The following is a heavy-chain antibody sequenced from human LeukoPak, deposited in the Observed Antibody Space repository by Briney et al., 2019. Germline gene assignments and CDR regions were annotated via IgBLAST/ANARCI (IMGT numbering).Heavy chain of an antibody. V-gene: IGHV3-23*01. CDR3: AKNVMVKRYIDY. Sequence: GGPMRLSCAAFGFILNNHAMSWVRQAPGKGRQWSSVISGSGRTIEYEDSVKGRFTISRDNSKNTLSLQMNSLRVEDTAIYYCAKNVMVKRYIDYWGQGTLVTVSS. D-gene: IGHD5-18*01. CDR2: ISGSGRTI. J-gene: IGHJ4*02. CDR1: GFILNNHA.